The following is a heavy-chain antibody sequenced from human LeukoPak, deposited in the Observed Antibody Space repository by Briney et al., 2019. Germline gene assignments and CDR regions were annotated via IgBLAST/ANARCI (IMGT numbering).Heavy chain of an antibody. CDR1: GFTFSIYG. J-gene: IGHJ4*02. Sequence: PGGSLRLSCAASGFTFSIYGMHWVHQAPGKGLEWVAAIIYDGSNKYYADSVKGRFTISRDNSKNTLDLQMSSLRAEDTAVYYCAKDLWELIDYRGQGTLVTVSS. V-gene: IGHV3-30*18. CDR3: AKDLWELIDY. CDR2: IIYDGSNK. D-gene: IGHD1-26*01.